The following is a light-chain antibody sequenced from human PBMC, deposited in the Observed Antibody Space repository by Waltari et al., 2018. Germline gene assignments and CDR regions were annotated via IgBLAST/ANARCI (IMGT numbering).Light chain of an antibody. CDR1: QSVLYSSNNKNY. CDR3: QQYYSTPPH. V-gene: IGKV4-1*01. J-gene: IGKJ3*01. CDR2: WAS. Sequence: DIVMTQSPDSLAVSLGERATINCNSSQSVLYSSNNKNYLAWYQQKPGQPPKLLIYWASTRESGVPDRFSGSGSGTDFTLTISSLQAEDVAVYYCQQYYSTPPHFGPGTKVDIK.